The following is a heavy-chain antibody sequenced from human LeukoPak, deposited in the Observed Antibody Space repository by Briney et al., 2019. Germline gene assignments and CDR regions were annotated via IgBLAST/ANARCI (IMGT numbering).Heavy chain of an antibody. V-gene: IGHV4-34*01. CDR3: ASSQYSSGWYRFDY. Sequence: SETLSLTCAVYGGSFSGYYWSWIRQPPGKGLEWIGEINHSGSTNYNPSLKSRVTTSVDTSKNQFSLKLSSVTAADTAVYYCASSQYSSGWYRFDYWGQGTLATVSS. J-gene: IGHJ4*02. D-gene: IGHD6-19*01. CDR2: INHSGST. CDR1: GGSFSGYY.